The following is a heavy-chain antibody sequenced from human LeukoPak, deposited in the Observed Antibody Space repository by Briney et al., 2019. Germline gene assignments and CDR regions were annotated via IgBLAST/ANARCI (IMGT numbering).Heavy chain of an antibody. CDR2: IYNSGTT. D-gene: IGHD3-22*01. Sequence: SETLSLTCTVSGGSISSSNWCSWVHHPPGKGLEWIWEIYNSGTTNYNPSLKSRVTISIDNSKNQFSLQLNTVSAADTAVYYCARDRYYYDSSGYRPFDYWGQGTLVTVSS. CDR3: ARDRYYYDSSGYRPFDY. V-gene: IGHV4-4*02. CDR1: GGSISSSNW. J-gene: IGHJ4*02.